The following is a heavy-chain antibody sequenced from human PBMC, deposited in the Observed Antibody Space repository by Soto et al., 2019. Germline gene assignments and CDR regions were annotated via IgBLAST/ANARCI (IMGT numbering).Heavy chain of an antibody. Sequence: NPSETLSLTCTVYGGSFSSYYWSWIRQPPGKGLEWIGYIYYSGSTNYNPSLKSRVTMSVHTSQNQFSLKLSSVTAADTAVYYCARNRANYFDFWGQGTLVTVSS. CDR1: GGSFSSYY. CDR3: ARNRANYFDF. J-gene: IGHJ4*02. V-gene: IGHV4-59*01. CDR2: IYYSGST.